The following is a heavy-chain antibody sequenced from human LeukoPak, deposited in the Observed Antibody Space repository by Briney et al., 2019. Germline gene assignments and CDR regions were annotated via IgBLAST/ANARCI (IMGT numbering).Heavy chain of an antibody. D-gene: IGHD4-11*01. V-gene: IGHV4-59*01. Sequence: SETLSLTCTVSDDSITMYYCTWIRQLPGKGLECIGYVDHTGSTKFNPSLNGRVSISRDTSNNFFSLRLRSVTAADTAVYFCARGRVSSSTWYSTYYYFFSMDFWGKGTTVTVSS. J-gene: IGHJ6*03. CDR3: ARGRVSSSTWYSTYYYFFSMDF. CDR1: DDSITMYY. CDR2: VDHTGST.